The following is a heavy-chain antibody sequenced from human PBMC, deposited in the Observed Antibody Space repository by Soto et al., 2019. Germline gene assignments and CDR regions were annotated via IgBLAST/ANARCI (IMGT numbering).Heavy chain of an antibody. D-gene: IGHD2-21*02. CDR2: ISSSSDNT. CDR1: GFSFSDYS. CDR3: ARLPKGSLVTA. V-gene: IGHV3-48*02. Sequence: LVESGGGLVYPGGALRLSCVASGFSFSDYSMNWVRQAPGKGLQWVSYISSSSDNTYYADSVEGRFTASRDNAKNALFLQMNSLRDDDTATYYCARLPKGSLVTAWGQGTRVTVSS. J-gene: IGHJ4*02.